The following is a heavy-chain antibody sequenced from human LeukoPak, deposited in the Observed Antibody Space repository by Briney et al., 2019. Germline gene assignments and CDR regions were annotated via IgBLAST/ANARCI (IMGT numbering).Heavy chain of an antibody. CDR2: FYYSGNT. Sequence: SETLSLTCSVTGGSISSSSYYWGWIRQPPGKGLEWIGSFYYSGNTYYNPSLKSRVTISVDTSKNEFSLKLRSVTAADTAVYYCARTAGIAVAGSRQYFDYWGQGTLVTVSS. CDR3: ARTAGIAVAGSRQYFDY. V-gene: IGHV4-39*01. D-gene: IGHD6-19*01. CDR1: GGSISSSSYY. J-gene: IGHJ4*02.